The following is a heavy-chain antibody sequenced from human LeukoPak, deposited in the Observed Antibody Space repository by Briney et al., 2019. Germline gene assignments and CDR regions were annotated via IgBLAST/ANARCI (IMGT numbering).Heavy chain of an antibody. CDR1: GGSFSGYY. CDR3: AREVGMNYYYYMDV. CDR2: INHSGST. V-gene: IGHV4-34*01. D-gene: IGHD1-26*01. J-gene: IGHJ6*03. Sequence: SETLSLTCAVYGGSFSGYYWSWIRQPPGKGLEWIGEINHSGSTNYNPSLKSRVTISVDTSKNQFSLKLSSVTAADTAVYYCAREVGMNYYYYMDVWGKGTTVTVSS.